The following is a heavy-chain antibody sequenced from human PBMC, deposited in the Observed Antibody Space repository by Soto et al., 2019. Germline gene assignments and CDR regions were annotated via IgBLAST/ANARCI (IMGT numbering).Heavy chain of an antibody. Sequence: SGTLSLTCPVSGRSIPSSSFYWGWIRQPPGKGLEWIGSIYYSGSTYYNPSLKSRVTISVDTSKNQFSLKLSSVTAADTAVYYCARGSTTEKVDSWGQGTRVT. CDR1: GRSIPSSSFY. CDR2: IYYSGST. J-gene: IGHJ4*02. CDR3: ARGSTTEKVDS. V-gene: IGHV4-39*01. D-gene: IGHD4-17*01.